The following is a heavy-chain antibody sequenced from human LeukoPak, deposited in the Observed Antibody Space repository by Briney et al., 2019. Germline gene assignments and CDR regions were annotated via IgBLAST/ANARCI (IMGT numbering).Heavy chain of an antibody. Sequence: SGGSLRLSCAASGFTFSSYAMSWVRQAPGKGLEWVSAISGSGGSTYYADSVKGRFTISRDNSKNTLYLQMNSLRAEDTAVYYCAKVGTYYYDSSGYYWLDYWGQGTLVTVSS. CDR1: GFTFSSYA. V-gene: IGHV3-23*01. D-gene: IGHD3-22*01. J-gene: IGHJ4*02. CDR2: ISGSGGST. CDR3: AKVGTYYYDSSGYYWLDY.